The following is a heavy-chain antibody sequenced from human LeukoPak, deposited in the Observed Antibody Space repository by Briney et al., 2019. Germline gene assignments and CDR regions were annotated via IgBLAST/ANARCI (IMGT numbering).Heavy chain of an antibody. CDR2: IKYDGSEK. D-gene: IGHD3-9*01. Sequence: GGSLRLSCAASGFTFSVSWMSWVRQAPGKGLEWVANIKYDGSEKYYVDPVKGRFTISRDNAKNSLYLQMNSLRAEDTAVYYCARATTYDILTGFSDYWGQGTLVTVSS. J-gene: IGHJ4*02. V-gene: IGHV3-7*01. CDR1: GFTFSVSW. CDR3: ARATTYDILTGFSDY.